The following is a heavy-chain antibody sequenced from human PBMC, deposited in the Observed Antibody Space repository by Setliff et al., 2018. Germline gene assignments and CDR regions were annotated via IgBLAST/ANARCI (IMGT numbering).Heavy chain of an antibody. CDR3: TVYNTGSSKDHY. J-gene: IGHJ4*02. CDR1: GGSLSTYY. CDR2: INHSGST. D-gene: IGHD2-8*02. Sequence: SETLSLTCAVYGGSLSTYYWIWIRQPPGKGLEWIGEINHSGSTNYNPSLKSRVTTSVDTSKNQFSLKLSSVTAADTALYYCTVYNTGSSKDHYWGQGTPVTVSS. V-gene: IGHV4-34*01.